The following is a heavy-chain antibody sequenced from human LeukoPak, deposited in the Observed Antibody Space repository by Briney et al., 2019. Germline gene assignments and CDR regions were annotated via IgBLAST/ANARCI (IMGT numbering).Heavy chain of an antibody. D-gene: IGHD4-17*01. CDR2: IYYSGST. V-gene: IGHV4-59*08. J-gene: IGHJ4*02. Sequence: SETLSLTCAVYGGSFSGYYWSWIRQPPGKGLEWIGYIYYSGSTNYNPSLKSRVTISVDTSKNQFSLKLSSVTAADTAVYYCARTSVLPGNDYGDYFDYWGQGTLVTVSS. CDR3: ARTSVLPGNDYGDYFDY. CDR1: GGSFSGYY.